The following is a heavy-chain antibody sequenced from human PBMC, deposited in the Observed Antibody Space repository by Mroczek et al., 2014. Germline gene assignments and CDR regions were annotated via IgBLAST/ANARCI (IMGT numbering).Heavy chain of an antibody. V-gene: IGHV4-61*02. J-gene: IGHJ4*02. CDR2: IYTSGST. Sequence: QVQLQESGPGLVKPSQTLSLTCTVSGGSISSGSYYWSWIRQPAGKGLEWIGRIYTSGSTNYNPSLKSRVTMSVDTSKNQFSLKLSSVTAADTAVYYCAREIPSDTAMVNWFDYWGQGTLVTVSS. D-gene: IGHD5-18*01. CDR1: GGSISSGSYY. CDR3: AREIPSDTAMVNWFDY.